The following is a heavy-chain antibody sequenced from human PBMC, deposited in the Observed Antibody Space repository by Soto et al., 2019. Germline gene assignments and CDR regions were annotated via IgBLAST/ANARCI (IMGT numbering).Heavy chain of an antibody. Sequence: SETLSLTCTVSGGSIRSGDYYWSWIRQPPGKGLEWIGYIYYSGSTYYNPSLKSRVTISVDTSKNQFSLKLSSVTAADTAVYYCARAKDYDFWSGYYKRVYYYYYGMDVWGQGTTVTVSS. CDR1: GGSIRSGDYY. CDR2: IYYSGST. CDR3: ARAKDYDFWSGYYKRVYYYYYGMDV. D-gene: IGHD3-3*01. J-gene: IGHJ6*02. V-gene: IGHV4-30-4*01.